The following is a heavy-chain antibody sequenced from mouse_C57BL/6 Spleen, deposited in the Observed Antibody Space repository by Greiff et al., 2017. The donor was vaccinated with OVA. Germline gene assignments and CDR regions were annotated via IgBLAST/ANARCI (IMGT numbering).Heavy chain of an antibody. CDR3: ARGNFAY. Sequence: QVQLQQPGAELVRPGSSVKLSCKASGYTFTSYWMHWVKQRPIQGLEWIGKIDPSDSDTNYNQKFKDKATLTVDKSSSTAYMQLSSLTSEDSAVYYCARGNFAYWGQGTLVTVSA. J-gene: IGHJ3*01. V-gene: IGHV1-52*01. CDR1: GYTFTSYW. D-gene: IGHD2-1*01. CDR2: IDPSDSDT.